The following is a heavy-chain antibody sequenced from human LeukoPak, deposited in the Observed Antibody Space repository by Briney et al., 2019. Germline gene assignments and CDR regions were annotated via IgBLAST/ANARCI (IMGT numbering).Heavy chain of an antibody. V-gene: IGHV4-34*01. CDR2: INHSGST. Sequence: SETLSLTCAVYGGSFSGYYWSWIRRPPGKGLEWIGEINHSGSTNYNPSLKSRVTISVDTSKNQFSLKLSSVTAADTAVYYCARGVVVVVAATGEAEYFQHWGQGTLVTVSS. D-gene: IGHD2-15*01. CDR3: ARGVVVVVAATGEAEYFQH. J-gene: IGHJ1*01. CDR1: GGSFSGYY.